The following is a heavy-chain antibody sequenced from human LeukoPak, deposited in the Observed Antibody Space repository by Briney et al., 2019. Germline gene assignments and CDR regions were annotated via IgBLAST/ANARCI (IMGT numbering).Heavy chain of an antibody. D-gene: IGHD3-9*01. Sequence: GASVKVSCKASGYTLTNYGISWVRQAPGQGLEWMGWISGYNGNTKYAQKLQGRVTMTTDTSTSTAYMQLRSLRSDDTAVYYCARMAYDILTGYFQPNWFDPWGQGTLVTVSS. CDR3: ARMAYDILTGYFQPNWFDP. V-gene: IGHV1-18*01. J-gene: IGHJ5*02. CDR2: ISGYNGNT. CDR1: GYTLTNYG.